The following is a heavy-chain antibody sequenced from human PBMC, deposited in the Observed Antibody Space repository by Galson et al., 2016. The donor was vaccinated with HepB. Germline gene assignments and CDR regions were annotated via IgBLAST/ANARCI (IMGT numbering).Heavy chain of an antibody. CDR1: GFTFSDYA. J-gene: IGHJ1*01. CDR2: ISGSGDST. CDR3: AKGNIVQVPAAPYA. D-gene: IGHD2-2*01. V-gene: IGHV3-23*01. Sequence: SLRLSCAASGFTFSDYAMSWVRQAPGKGLEWVSSISGSGDSTYYADAVKGRFTISRDNSRNTLYLQMDSLRAEDTAVNYCAKGNIVQVPAAPYAWGQGALVIVSS.